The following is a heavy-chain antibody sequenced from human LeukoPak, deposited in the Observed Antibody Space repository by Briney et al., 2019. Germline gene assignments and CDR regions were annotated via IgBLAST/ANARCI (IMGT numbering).Heavy chain of an antibody. J-gene: IGHJ6*02. Sequence: SETLSLTCTVSGGSISSYYWSWIRQPPGKGLEWIGYMYYSGSTNYNPSLKSRVTISVDTSKNQFSLKLSSVTAADTAVYHCARHKGVGGYSHGMDVWGQGTTVTVSS. D-gene: IGHD1-26*01. V-gene: IGHV4-59*08. CDR3: ARHKGVGGYSHGMDV. CDR1: GGSISSYY. CDR2: MYYSGST.